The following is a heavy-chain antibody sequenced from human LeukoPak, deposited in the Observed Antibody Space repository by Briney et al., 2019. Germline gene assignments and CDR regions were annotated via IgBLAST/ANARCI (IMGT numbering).Heavy chain of an antibody. CDR3: ATQVVVVRC. V-gene: IGHV4-39*01. D-gene: IGHD2-15*01. Sequence: SETLSLTCTVSGGSISSSSYYWGWIRQPPGKGLEWIGSIYYSGSTYYNPSLKSRVTISVDTSKNQFSLKLSSVTAADTAVYYCATQVVVVRCWGQGTLVTVSS. CDR2: IYYSGST. J-gene: IGHJ4*02. CDR1: GGSISSSSYY.